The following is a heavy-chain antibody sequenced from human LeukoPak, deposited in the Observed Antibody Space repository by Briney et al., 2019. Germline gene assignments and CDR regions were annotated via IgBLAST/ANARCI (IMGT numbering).Heavy chain of an antibody. CDR1: GYTFTNYY. J-gene: IGHJ4*02. CDR3: ARDDSSGYQNFDY. Sequence: ASVKVSCKASGYTFTNYYMHWVRQAPGQGLEWMGWINPNRGGTNFAQKFQGRVTMTRDTSITTAYMELSRLRSDDTAVYYCARDDSSGYQNFDYWGQGTLVTVSS. D-gene: IGHD3-22*01. CDR2: INPNRGGT. V-gene: IGHV1-2*02.